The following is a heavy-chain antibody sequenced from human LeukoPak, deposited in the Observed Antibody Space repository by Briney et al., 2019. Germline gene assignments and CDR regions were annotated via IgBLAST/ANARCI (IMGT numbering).Heavy chain of an antibody. CDR2: IYSDASST. Sequence: GGSLRLSCAASGFTFSTYWMHWVRQAPGKGLVWVSLIYSDASSTSYADSVKGRFTISRDNAKNTLYLQMNSLRGDDTAVYYCVRGPVLQYFNWLFDYWGQGTLVTVSS. CDR3: VRGPVLQYFNWLFDY. J-gene: IGHJ4*02. V-gene: IGHV3-74*01. CDR1: GFTFSTYW. D-gene: IGHD3-9*01.